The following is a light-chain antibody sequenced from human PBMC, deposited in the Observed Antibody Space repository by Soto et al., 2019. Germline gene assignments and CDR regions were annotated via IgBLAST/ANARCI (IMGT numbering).Light chain of an antibody. CDR1: QTISSW. CDR3: QQYNSYST. Sequence: DIQMTQSPSTLSGSVGDRVTITCRASQTISSWLAWYHQKPGKAPKLLIYKASSLESGVPSRFSGSGSGTEFTLTISSLQPDDFATYYCQQYNSYSTFGQGTKVDIK. CDR2: KAS. V-gene: IGKV1-5*03. J-gene: IGKJ1*01.